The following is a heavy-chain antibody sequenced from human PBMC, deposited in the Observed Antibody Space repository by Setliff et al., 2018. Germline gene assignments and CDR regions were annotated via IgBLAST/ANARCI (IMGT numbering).Heavy chain of an antibody. Sequence: KVSCKASGGSFDSDVITWVRQAPGQGLEWMGRLIPILGKTNYAESFQGRVLITADRSTNTVQMQLSSLRSEDTAIYYCARELRSPFWHIDYWGQGSLVTVSS. D-gene: IGHD3-16*01. CDR3: ARELRSPFWHIDY. J-gene: IGHJ4*02. V-gene: IGHV1-69*15. CDR2: LIPILGKT. CDR1: GGSFDSDV.